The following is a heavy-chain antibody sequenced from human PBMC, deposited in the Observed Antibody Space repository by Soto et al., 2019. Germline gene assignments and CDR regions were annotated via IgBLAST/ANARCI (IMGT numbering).Heavy chain of an antibody. CDR1: GYTFSGYS. V-gene: IGHV1-18*04. J-gene: IGHJ6*02. CDR2: ISGYNGNT. CDR3: ARDVFCGGAPACPDLDV. Sequence: ASVKVSCKASGYTFSGYSITWVRQAPGQGLEWMGQISGYNGNTNYARTLRGRLTLTTDTSTSTAYMELRSLTSDDTAVYYCARDVFCGGAPACPDLDVSSQGTTVTVSS. D-gene: IGHD2-21*01.